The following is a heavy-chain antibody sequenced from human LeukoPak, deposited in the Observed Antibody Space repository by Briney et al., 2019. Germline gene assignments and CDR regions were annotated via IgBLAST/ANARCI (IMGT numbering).Heavy chain of an antibody. CDR3: AKGGGPVHATMAVQTNFDF. J-gene: IGHJ4*02. V-gene: IGHV3-23*01. CDR1: GFTFSNYA. D-gene: IGHD3-10*01. Sequence: QPGGSLRLSCAASGFTFSNYAMTWVRQAPGKGLEWVSGLSASGTWTNYAGSVKGRFTTSRDNSRNTMYLQMNSLRAEDTAVYYCAKGGGPVHATMAVQTNFDFWGQGTLVTVSS. CDR2: LSASGTWT.